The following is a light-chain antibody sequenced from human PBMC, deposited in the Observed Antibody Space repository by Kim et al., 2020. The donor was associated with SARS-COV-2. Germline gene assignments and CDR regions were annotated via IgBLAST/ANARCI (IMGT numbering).Light chain of an antibody. Sequence: IQLPQSPSSLSASVGDRVTITCRASQGISNYLVWYQHKAGKAPKVLIYAASTLHTGVPSRFSGSGSGTDFTLTISSLQPEDFATYYCQQRNNYPITFGQGTRLEIK. V-gene: IGKV1-9*01. J-gene: IGKJ5*01. CDR3: QQRNNYPIT. CDR2: AAS. CDR1: QGISNY.